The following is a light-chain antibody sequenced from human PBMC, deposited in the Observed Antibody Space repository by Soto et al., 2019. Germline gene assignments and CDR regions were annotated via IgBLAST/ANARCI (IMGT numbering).Light chain of an antibody. CDR1: SSDIGDYDY. J-gene: IGLJ1*01. CDR2: EVS. Sequence: QSALTQPASVSGSPGQSITISCTGTSSDIGDYDYVSWYQQHPGKAPKLLISEVSNRPSGVSNRFSGSKSGNTASLTISGLQVEDEADYYCNSYASGTARVFGTGTKLTVL. CDR3: NSYASGTARV. V-gene: IGLV2-14*01.